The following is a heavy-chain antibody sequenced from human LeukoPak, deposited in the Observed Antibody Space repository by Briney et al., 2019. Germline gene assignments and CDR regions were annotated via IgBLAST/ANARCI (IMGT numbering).Heavy chain of an antibody. V-gene: IGHV4-59*01. CDR2: INYSGST. J-gene: IGHJ4*02. D-gene: IGHD2-15*01. CDR3: ARVSGAASYFDY. CDR1: GGSINSYS. Sequence: SETLSLTCTVSGGSINSYSWSWIRQPPGKGLEWIGCINYSGSTNYNPSLKSRVTISGDTSKNQFSLKVSSVTAADTAVYYCARVSGAASYFDYWGQGTLVTVSS.